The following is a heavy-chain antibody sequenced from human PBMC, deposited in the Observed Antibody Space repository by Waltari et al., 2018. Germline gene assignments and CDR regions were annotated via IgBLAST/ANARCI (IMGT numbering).Heavy chain of an antibody. CDR2: IYSGGTT. V-gene: IGHV3-53*01. D-gene: IGHD4-17*01. CDR3: ATDPGLRNGMDG. CDR1: GVPGTTNY. Sequence: VQLVESGEGLTKTGGSVRLSCAAYGVPGTTNYMHWGRTAPGKGLECVSVIYSGGTTYYTDSVKGRVTISRDKAKNTVYLQMNNLRAEDTAVYYCATDPGLRNGMDGWGQGTTVTVSS. J-gene: IGHJ6*02.